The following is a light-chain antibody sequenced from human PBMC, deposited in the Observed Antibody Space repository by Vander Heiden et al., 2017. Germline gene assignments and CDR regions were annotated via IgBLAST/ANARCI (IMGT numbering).Light chain of an antibody. CDR2: EVS. J-gene: IGLJ2*01. V-gene: IGLV2-23*02. CDR1: SSDVGSYNL. CDR3: CSYAGSSTLV. Sequence: QSALTQPASVSGSPGQSITISCTGTSSDVGSYNLVSWYQQHPGNPPKLMIYEVSKRPSGVSTRFSGSKSGTTASLTISGLQAEDEADYYCCSYAGSSTLVFGGGTKLTVL.